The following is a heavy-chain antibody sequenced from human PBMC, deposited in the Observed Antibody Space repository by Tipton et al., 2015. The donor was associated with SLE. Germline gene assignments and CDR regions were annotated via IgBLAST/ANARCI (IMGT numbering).Heavy chain of an antibody. CDR2: INHSGGT. Sequence: LRLSCAVYGGSFSGYYWSWIRQPPGKGLEWIAEINHSGGTNYNPSLKSRVTISVDTSKNQFSLKVTSVTAADTAVYYCARALTGYYYGSGLFDYWGQGTLVTVSS. CDR1: GGSFSGYY. D-gene: IGHD3-10*01. V-gene: IGHV4-34*01. CDR3: ARALTGYYYGSGLFDY. J-gene: IGHJ4*02.